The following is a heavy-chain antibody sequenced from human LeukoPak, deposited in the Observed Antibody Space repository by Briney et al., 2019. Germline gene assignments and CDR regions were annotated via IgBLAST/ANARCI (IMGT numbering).Heavy chain of an antibody. CDR1: GFTFSSYA. CDR3: ARHRRLGELSLLDY. J-gene: IGHJ4*02. CDR2: ISYDGSNK. Sequence: GGSLRLSCAASGFTFSSYAMHWVRQAPGKGLVWVAVISYDGSNKYYADSVKGRFTISRDNSKNTLYLQMNSLRAEDTAVYYCARHRRLGELSLLDYWGQGTLVTVSS. V-gene: IGHV3-30-3*01. D-gene: IGHD3-16*02.